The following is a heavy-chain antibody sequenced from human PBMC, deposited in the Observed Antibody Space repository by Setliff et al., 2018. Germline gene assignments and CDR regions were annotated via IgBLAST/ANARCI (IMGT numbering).Heavy chain of an antibody. D-gene: IGHD3-10*01. V-gene: IGHV3-48*04. Sequence: GGSLRLSCAASGFTFSSYSMNWVRQAPGKGPEWVSYISSSSSTIYYADSVKGRFTISRDNAKNSLYLKMNSLRAEDTSVYYCARDHVYGSQYYYYYYGMDVWGQGTTVTVSS. CDR2: ISSSSSTI. CDR3: ARDHVYGSQYYYYYYGMDV. CDR1: GFTFSSYS. J-gene: IGHJ6*02.